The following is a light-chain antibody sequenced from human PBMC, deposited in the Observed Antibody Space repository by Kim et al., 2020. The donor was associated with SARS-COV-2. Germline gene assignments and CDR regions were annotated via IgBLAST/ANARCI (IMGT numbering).Light chain of an antibody. CDR2: AAS. V-gene: IGKV1-39*01. CDR3: QESFTTLLT. J-gene: IGKJ3*01. Sequence: ASVGDSVTITCRTSQDIVSYLNRYQQKPGKAPKLLMYAASNLQSGVPSRFSGSGSGTDFTLTISSLQPDDYATYYCQESFTTLLTFGPGTKVDIK. CDR1: QDIVSY.